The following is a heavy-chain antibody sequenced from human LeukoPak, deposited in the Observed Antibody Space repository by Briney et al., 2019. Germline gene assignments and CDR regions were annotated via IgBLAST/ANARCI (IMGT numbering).Heavy chain of an antibody. Sequence: RGGPLRLSCAASGFTVSSNYKSCVRQAPGGGLEWFSVIYSGGSTYYADSVKGRFTISRDNSKNTLYLQMNSLRAEDTAVYYCASSGYSYGSSYMDVWGKGTTVTVSS. CDR2: IYSGGST. CDR1: GFTVSSNY. V-gene: IGHV3-66*02. J-gene: IGHJ6*03. D-gene: IGHD5-18*01. CDR3: ASSGYSYGSSYMDV.